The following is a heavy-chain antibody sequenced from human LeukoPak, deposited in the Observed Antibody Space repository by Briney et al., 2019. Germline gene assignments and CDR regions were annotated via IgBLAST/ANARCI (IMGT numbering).Heavy chain of an antibody. CDR1: GFTFSSYW. D-gene: IGHD3-16*01. V-gene: IGHV3-7*03. CDR3: ARGGGLDV. Sequence: PGGSLRLSCVASGFTFSSYWMSWVRQAPGKGLEWVANIKKDGSQKYYVDSVKGRFTISRDNAKNSLYLQMSNLRAEDTAVYFCARGGGLDVWGQGATVTVSS. CDR2: IKKDGSQK. J-gene: IGHJ6*02.